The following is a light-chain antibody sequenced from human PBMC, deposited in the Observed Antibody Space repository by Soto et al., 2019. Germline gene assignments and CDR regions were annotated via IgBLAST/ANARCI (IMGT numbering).Light chain of an antibody. V-gene: IGKV3-15*01. CDR2: GAS. J-gene: IGKJ1*01. CDR1: QSVSSN. Sequence: IAMTQSPAPLSVSPGEGATLSCRASQSVSSNLAWYQQKPGQAPRLLIYGASTRATGIPARFSGSGSGTEFTLTISSLQSEDFAVYYCQQYNNWPWTFGQGTKVDIK. CDR3: QQYNNWPWT.